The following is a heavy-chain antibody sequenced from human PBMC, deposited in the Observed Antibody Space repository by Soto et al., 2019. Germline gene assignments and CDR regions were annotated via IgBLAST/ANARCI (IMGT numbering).Heavy chain of an antibody. CDR1: GGSVSSYY. D-gene: IGHD4-17*01. CDR2: IYYSGST. J-gene: IGHJ4*02. CDR3: ARDTYGDYYFDY. V-gene: IGHV4-59*02. Sequence: SETLSLTCTVSGGSVSSYYLSWIRQPPGKGLEWIGYIYYSGSTNYNPSLKSRVTMSIYTSKNQFSLNLSSVTAADTAVYYCARDTYGDYYFDYWGQGTLVTVSS.